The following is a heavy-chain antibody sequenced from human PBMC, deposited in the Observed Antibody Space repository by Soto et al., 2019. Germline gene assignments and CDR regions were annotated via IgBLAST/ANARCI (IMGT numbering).Heavy chain of an antibody. V-gene: IGHV1-69*01. J-gene: IGHJ4*02. CDR1: GGTFSSYA. Sequence: QVQLVQAGAEVKPGSSVKVSCKASGGTFSSYAISWVLQAPGQGLEWMGGIIPILGTANYAQKIQGRVTITADESTSTAYMDLSSLRSEDTAVYYCARESRYCSGGSCYFLPGIDYWGQGTLVTVSS. CDR2: IIPILGTA. D-gene: IGHD2-15*01. CDR3: ARESRYCSGGSCYFLPGIDY.